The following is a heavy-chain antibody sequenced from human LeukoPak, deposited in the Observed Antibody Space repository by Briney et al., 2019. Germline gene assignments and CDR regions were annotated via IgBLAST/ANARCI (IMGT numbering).Heavy chain of an antibody. V-gene: IGHV4-59*12. CDR3: ARERGVIISDPYFDY. CDR1: GGSISSYY. J-gene: IGHJ4*02. Sequence: PSETLSLTCTVSGGSISSYYWSWIRQPPGKGLEWIGYIYYSGSTNYNPSLKSRVTISVKTSKNQFSLKLSSVTAADTAVYYCARERGVIISDPYFDYWGQGTLVTVSS. CDR2: IYYSGST. D-gene: IGHD3-10*01.